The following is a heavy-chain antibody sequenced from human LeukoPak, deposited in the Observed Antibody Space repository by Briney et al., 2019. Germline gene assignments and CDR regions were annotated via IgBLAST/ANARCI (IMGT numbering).Heavy chain of an antibody. Sequence: SQTLSLTCNVSGGPIRSAGYYWSWIRQSPGRGLEWIGYIYHSGTTFYSPSLKSRVTISIDTSESQFSLTLSAVAAADTAVYYCARNWGYNYGYGSFDSWGQGILVTVSS. CDR2: IYHSGTT. V-gene: IGHV4-30-2*06. D-gene: IGHD5-24*01. CDR1: GGPIRSAGYY. CDR3: ARNWGYNYGYGSFDS. J-gene: IGHJ4*02.